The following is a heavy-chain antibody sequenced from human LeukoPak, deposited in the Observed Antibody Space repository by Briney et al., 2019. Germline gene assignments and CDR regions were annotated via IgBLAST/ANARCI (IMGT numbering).Heavy chain of an antibody. CDR2: INHSGST. J-gene: IGHJ5*02. Sequence: PSETLSLTCAVYGGSFSGYYWSWIRQPPGKGLEWIGEINHSGSTNYNPSLKSRITISVDTSKNQFSLKLSSVTAADTAVYYCAREQRSGQNNWFDPWGQGTLVTVSP. D-gene: IGHD3-10*01. V-gene: IGHV4-34*01. CDR1: GGSFSGYY. CDR3: AREQRSGQNNWFDP.